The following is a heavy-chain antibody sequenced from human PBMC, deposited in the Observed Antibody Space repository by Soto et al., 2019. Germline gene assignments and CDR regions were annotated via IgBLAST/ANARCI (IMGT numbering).Heavy chain of an antibody. J-gene: IGHJ2*01. CDR1: GFTFSSYG. V-gene: IGHV3-30*18. Sequence: QVQLVESGGGVVQPGRSLRLSCAASGFTFSSYGMHWVRQAPGKGLEWVAVISYDGSNKYYADSVKGRFTISRDNSKNTLYLQMNSLRAEDTAVYYCAKWGYGAYGLDLWGRGTLVTVSS. CDR2: ISYDGSNK. CDR3: AKWGYGAYGLDL. D-gene: IGHD4-17*01.